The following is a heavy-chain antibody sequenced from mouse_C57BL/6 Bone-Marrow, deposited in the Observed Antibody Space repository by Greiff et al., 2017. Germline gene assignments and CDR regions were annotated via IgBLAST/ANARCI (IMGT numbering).Heavy chain of an antibody. J-gene: IGHJ3*01. CDR3: TTCAY. V-gene: IGHV14-4*01. Sequence: SGAELVRPVASVKLSCTAPGFIIKDDYMPWVKQRPEQGLEWVGWIDHEHGATVYAAKFQGKATITAVTSTNTAYLQLSRRTSEDTAVDYCTTCAYWGQGTLVTVSA. CDR1: GFIIKDDY. CDR2: IDHEHGAT.